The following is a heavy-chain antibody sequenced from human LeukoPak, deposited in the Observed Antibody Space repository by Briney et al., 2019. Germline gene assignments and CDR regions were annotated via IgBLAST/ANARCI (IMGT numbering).Heavy chain of an antibody. J-gene: IGHJ6*02. Sequence: PGRSLRLSCAASGFTFSSYGMHWVRQAPGKGLEWVAVIWYDGSNKYYADSVKGRFTISRDNSKSTLYLQMNSLRAEDTAVYYCARGLLAAAGTVYYGMDVWGQGTTVTVSS. CDR3: ARGLLAAAGTVYYGMDV. CDR1: GFTFSSYG. CDR2: IWYDGSNK. V-gene: IGHV3-33*01. D-gene: IGHD6-13*01.